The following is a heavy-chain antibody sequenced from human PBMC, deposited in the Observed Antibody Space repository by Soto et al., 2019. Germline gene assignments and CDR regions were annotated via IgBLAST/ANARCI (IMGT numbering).Heavy chain of an antibody. CDR1: GGTVSSYA. CDR3: ARERSSSWYLFDY. Sequence: ASVKVSCKASGGTVSSYAISWVRQAPGQGLEWMGGIIPIFGTANYAQKFQGRVTITADESTSTAYMELSSLRSEDTAVYYCARERSSSWYLFDYWGQGTLVTVSS. J-gene: IGHJ4*02. CDR2: IIPIFGTA. D-gene: IGHD6-13*01. V-gene: IGHV1-69*13.